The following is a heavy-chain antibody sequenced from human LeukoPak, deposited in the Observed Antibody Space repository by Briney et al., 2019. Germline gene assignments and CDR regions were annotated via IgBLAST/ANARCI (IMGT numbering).Heavy chain of an antibody. D-gene: IGHD4-23*01. J-gene: IGHJ3*02. Sequence: GGSLRLSCAASGFTFSSYAMHWVRQAPGKGLEWVAVISYDGSNKYYADPVKGRFTISRDNSNNTPYLQMNSLRAEDTAVYYCARDGYGGNWVDAFDIWGQGTMVTVSS. CDR2: ISYDGSNK. CDR1: GFTFSSYA. CDR3: ARDGYGGNWVDAFDI. V-gene: IGHV3-30*04.